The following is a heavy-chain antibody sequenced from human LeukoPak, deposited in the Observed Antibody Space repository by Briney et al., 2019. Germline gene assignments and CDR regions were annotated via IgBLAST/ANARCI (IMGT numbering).Heavy chain of an antibody. D-gene: IGHD3-10*01. V-gene: IGHV4-34*01. CDR2: INHSGST. CDR1: GGSFSGYY. CDR3: AGGHKAHYYGSGSYGY. J-gene: IGHJ4*02. Sequence: SETLSLTCAVYGGSFSGYYWSWIRQPPGKGLEWIGEINHSGSTNYNPSLKSRVAISVDTSKNQFSLKLSSVTAADTAVYYCAGGHKAHYYGSGSYGYWGQGTLVTVSS.